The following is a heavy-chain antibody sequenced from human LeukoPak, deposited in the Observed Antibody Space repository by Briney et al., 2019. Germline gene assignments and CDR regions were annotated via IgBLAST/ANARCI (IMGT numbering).Heavy chain of an antibody. D-gene: IGHD3-3*01. J-gene: IGHJ5*02. CDR1: GGTFSSYA. CDR3: ARDLTPFGVVNEAP. V-gene: IGHV1-69*04. Sequence: SVKVSCKASGGTFSSYAISWVRQAPGQGLEWMGRIIPILGIANYAQKFQGRVTITTDESTSTAYMELSSLRSEDTAVYYCARDLTPFGVVNEAPWGQGTLVTVSS. CDR2: IIPILGIA.